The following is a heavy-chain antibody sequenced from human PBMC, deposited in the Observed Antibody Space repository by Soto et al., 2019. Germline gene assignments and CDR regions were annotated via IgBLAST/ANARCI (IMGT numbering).Heavy chain of an antibody. J-gene: IGHJ4*02. D-gene: IGHD2-2*01. CDR2: ISYDGSDK. V-gene: IGHV3-30*18. CDR1: GFTFNTFG. Sequence: LRLSCAASGFTFNTFGMHWVRQAPGKGLEWVAVISYDGSDKYYSDSVRGRFTISRDNSMNTLYLQMNSLRTEDTAVYYCAKSPNFYCSSYHCYKYYFDYWGQGTLVTVSS. CDR3: AKSPNFYCSSYHCYKYYFDY.